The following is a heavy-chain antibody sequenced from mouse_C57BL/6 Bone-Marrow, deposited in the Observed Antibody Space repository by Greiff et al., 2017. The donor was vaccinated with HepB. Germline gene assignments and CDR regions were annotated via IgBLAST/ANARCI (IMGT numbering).Heavy chain of an antibody. D-gene: IGHD2-1*01. J-gene: IGHJ2*01. CDR3: ASHYGNSVDY. CDR1: GYAFSSSW. CDR2: IYPGDGDT. V-gene: IGHV1-82*01. Sequence: VQLQQSGPELVKPGASVKISCKASGYAFSSSWMNRVKQRPGKGLEWIGRIYPGDGDTNYNVKFKGKATLTADQSSSTTYMQLSSLTSEDSAVYFCASHYGNSVDYWGQGTTLTVSS.